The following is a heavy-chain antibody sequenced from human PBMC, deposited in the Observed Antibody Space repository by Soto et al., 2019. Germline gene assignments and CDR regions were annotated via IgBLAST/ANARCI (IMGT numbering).Heavy chain of an antibody. CDR1: GVTCSSYW. CDR2: INSDGSST. J-gene: IGHJ5*02. V-gene: IGHV3-74*01. D-gene: IGHD3-10*01. Sequence: GGSLRLSCAASGVTCSSYWMHRVRQAPGKGLVWVSRINSDGSSTSYADSVKGRFTISRDNAKNTLYLQMNSLRAEDTAVYYCARGLWFGEVRETWFDPWGQGTLVTISS. CDR3: ARGLWFGEVRETWFDP.